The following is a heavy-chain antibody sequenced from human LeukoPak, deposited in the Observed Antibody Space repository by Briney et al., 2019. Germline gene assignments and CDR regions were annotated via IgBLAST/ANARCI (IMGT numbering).Heavy chain of an antibody. V-gene: IGHV5-51*01. CDR2: IYPGDFDI. CDR3: VRQKGH. J-gene: IGHJ4*02. CDR1: GYSFNRYW. Sequence: GESLNISCKASGYSFNRYWIAWVRQMPGKGLEWMGSIYPGDFDIRYSPSFQGQVIISVDNSINLTYLQWTSLKASDTAIYYCVRQKGHWGQGTLVTVSS.